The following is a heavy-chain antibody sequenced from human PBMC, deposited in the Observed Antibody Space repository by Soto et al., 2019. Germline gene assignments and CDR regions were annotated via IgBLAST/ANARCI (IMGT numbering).Heavy chain of an antibody. CDR2: IWYDGSNK. J-gene: IGHJ6*01. D-gene: IGHD1-7*01. V-gene: IGHV3-33*01. CDR3: AREAGTTRYYGMDV. Sequence: GGSLRLSCAASVFTFSSYGMHWVRQAPGKGLEWVAVIWYDGSNKYYADSVKGRFTISRDNSKNTLYLQMNSLRAEDTAVYYCAREAGTTRYYGMDVWGQGTTVTVSS. CDR1: VFTFSSYG.